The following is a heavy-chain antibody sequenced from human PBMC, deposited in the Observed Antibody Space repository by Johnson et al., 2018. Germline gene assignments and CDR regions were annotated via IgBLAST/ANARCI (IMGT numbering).Heavy chain of an antibody. V-gene: IGHV1-69*01. CDR2: IIPIFGTA. CDR1: GGTFSSYA. Sequence: VQLVESGAEVKKPGSSVKVSCKASGGTFSSYAISWVRQAPGQGLEWMGGIIPIFGTANYAQKFHGRVTITADESTSTAYMELSSLRSEDTAVYYCAGSEVGATTFYYYGMDVWGQGTTVTVSS. J-gene: IGHJ6*02. D-gene: IGHD1-26*01. CDR3: AGSEVGATTFYYYGMDV.